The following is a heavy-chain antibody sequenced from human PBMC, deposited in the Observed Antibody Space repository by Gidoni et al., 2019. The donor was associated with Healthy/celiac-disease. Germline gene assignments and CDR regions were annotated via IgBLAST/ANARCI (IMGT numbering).Heavy chain of an antibody. Sequence: QLQLQESGPGLVKPSETLSLTCTVSGCSISSSSYYWGWIRQPPGKGLEWIGSIYYSGSTYYNPSLKSRVTISVDTSKNQFSMKLSSVTAADTAVYYCARHSRIQLWPTNFDYWGQGTLVTVSS. V-gene: IGHV4-39*01. CDR2: IYYSGST. CDR3: ARHSRIQLWPTNFDY. CDR1: GCSISSSSYY. D-gene: IGHD5-18*01. J-gene: IGHJ4*02.